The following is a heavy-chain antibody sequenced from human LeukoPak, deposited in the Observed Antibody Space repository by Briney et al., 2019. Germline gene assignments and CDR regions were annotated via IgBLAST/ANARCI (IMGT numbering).Heavy chain of an antibody. Sequence: GRSLRLSCAASGLTFSSYAMHWVRQAPGKGLEWVAVISYDGSNKYYADSVKGRFTISRDNSKNTLYLQMNSLRAEDTAVYYCARVQKAMVRGVITAPDYWGQGTLVTVSS. CDR3: ARVQKAMVRGVITAPDY. CDR1: GLTFSSYA. D-gene: IGHD3-10*01. J-gene: IGHJ4*02. V-gene: IGHV3-30*04. CDR2: ISYDGSNK.